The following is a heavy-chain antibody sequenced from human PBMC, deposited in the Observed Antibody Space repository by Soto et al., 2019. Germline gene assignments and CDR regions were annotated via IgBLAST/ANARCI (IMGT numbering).Heavy chain of an antibody. CDR1: GVTVSSDAYY. CDR3: ARYRFSGTKWSKFDY. V-gene: IGHV4-31*03. Sequence: PSETLSLTCTVSGVTVSSDAYYWSWIRQPPGKGLEWIGNIFHNGSTYYSPSLKSRVDISLDRSTNQFSLWLSSVTAADTAVYYCARYRFSGTKWSKFDYWGQGTMVSVSS. J-gene: IGHJ4*02. CDR2: IFHNGST. D-gene: IGHD3-16*02.